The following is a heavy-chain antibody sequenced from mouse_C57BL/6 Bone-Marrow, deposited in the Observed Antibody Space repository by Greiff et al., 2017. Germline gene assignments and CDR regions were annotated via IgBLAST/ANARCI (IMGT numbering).Heavy chain of an antibody. Sequence: QVQLKQSGTELVKPGASVKLSCKASGYTFTSYWMHWVKQRPGQGLEWIGNINPSNGGTNYNEKFKSKATLTVDKSSSTAYMQLSSLTSEDSAVYYCARSGLLWLRRRRYYFDYWGQGTTLTVSS. J-gene: IGHJ2*01. V-gene: IGHV1-53*01. CDR1: GYTFTSYW. D-gene: IGHD2-2*01. CDR2: INPSNGGT. CDR3: ARSGLLWLRRRRYYFDY.